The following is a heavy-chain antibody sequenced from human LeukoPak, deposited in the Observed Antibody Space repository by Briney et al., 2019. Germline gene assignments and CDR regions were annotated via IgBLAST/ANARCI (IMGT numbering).Heavy chain of an antibody. D-gene: IGHD3-16*01. V-gene: IGHV4-59*08. J-gene: IGHJ6*02. CDR1: GGSIRTFS. CDR2: IYYSGTT. CDR3: ARRTVGVNGMDV. Sequence: PSETLSLTCTVSGGSIRTFSWSWIRQPPGRRLEWIGYIYYSGTTNYNPSLKSRVTISADTSKNQFPLKLSSVTAADTAVYYCARRTVGVNGMDVWGQGTTVTVSS.